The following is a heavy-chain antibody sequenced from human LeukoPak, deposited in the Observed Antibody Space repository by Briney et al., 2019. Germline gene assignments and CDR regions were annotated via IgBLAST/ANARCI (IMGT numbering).Heavy chain of an antibody. CDR2: ISGSGGST. D-gene: IGHD3-10*01. CDR1: GFTFSSYA. Sequence: GGSLRLSCAASGFTFSSYAMSWVRQAPGKGLEWVSAISGSGGSTYYADSVKGRFTISRDNSKNTLYLQMNSLRAEDTAVYYCAKRTLYGSGSYHFDYWGQGTLVTVSS. CDR3: AKRTLYGSGSYHFDY. J-gene: IGHJ4*02. V-gene: IGHV3-23*01.